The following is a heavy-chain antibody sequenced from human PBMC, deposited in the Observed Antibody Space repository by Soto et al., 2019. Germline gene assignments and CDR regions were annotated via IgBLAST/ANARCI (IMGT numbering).Heavy chain of an antibody. J-gene: IGHJ6*02. CDR3: AREHRPYCSSTSCYYCYGMDV. V-gene: IGHV3-30-3*01. Sequence: PGVSLRLSFAASGFTFSSYSMHWVRQAPGKGLEWVAVISYDGSNKYYADSVKGRFTISRDNSKNTLYLQMNSLRAEDTAVYYCAREHRPYCSSTSCYYCYGMDVWGQGTTFTVSS. D-gene: IGHD2-2*01. CDR2: ISYDGSNK. CDR1: GFTFSSYS.